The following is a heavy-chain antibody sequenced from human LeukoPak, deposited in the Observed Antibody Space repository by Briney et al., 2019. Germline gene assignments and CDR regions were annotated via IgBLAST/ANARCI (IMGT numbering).Heavy chain of an antibody. CDR3: ASTIH. J-gene: IGHJ4*02. CDR2: IYRSGST. Sequence: SETLSLTCTVSGYSISSGYYWGWIRQPPGKGLEWIGSIYRSGSTYYNPSLKSRVTISVDTSKNQFSLKLSSVTAADTAAYYCASTIHWGQGTLVTVSS. CDR1: GYSISSGYY. V-gene: IGHV4-38-2*02. D-gene: IGHD5-24*01.